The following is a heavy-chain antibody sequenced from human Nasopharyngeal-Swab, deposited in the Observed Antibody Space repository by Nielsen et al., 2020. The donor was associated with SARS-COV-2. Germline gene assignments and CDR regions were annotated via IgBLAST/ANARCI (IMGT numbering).Heavy chain of an antibody. D-gene: IGHD3-16*01. CDR1: GFTFTNYW. V-gene: IGHV3-7*03. CDR3: AKDLTRGEFVTSNAFDV. J-gene: IGHJ3*01. CDR2: INQDESVK. Sequence: GESLKISCAASGFTFTNYWMSWFRQAPGKGLEWVANINQDESVKYYVDSVKGRFTVSRDNAKKSLYLQIHRLRVEDSALYFCAKDLTRGEFVTSNAFDVWGQGTLVTVSS.